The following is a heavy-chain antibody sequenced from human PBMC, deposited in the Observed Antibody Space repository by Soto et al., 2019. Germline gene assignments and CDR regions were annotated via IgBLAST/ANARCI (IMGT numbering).Heavy chain of an antibody. Sequence: PGESLKISCMGSGYKVSTWHNFTSYWIAWVRQMPGEGPEWMGIIYPGDSDTRYSPSFQGQVTISADKSISTAYLQWSSLKASDTAMYYCARNPGGSWSDWFDPWGQGTLVTVSS. CDR2: IYPGDSDT. D-gene: IGHD6-13*01. CDR3: ARNPGGSWSDWFDP. CDR1: GYKVSTWHNFTSYW. V-gene: IGHV5-51*01. J-gene: IGHJ5*02.